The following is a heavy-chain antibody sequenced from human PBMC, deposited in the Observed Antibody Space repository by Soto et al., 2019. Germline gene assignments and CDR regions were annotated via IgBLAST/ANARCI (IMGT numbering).Heavy chain of an antibody. D-gene: IGHD3-3*01. J-gene: IGHJ6*02. V-gene: IGHV3-23*01. CDR3: AKDPTDYVLRSMDV. CDR1: GFTFSSYA. CDR2: ISGSGGST. Sequence: GSLRLSCAASGFTFSSYAMSWVRQAPGKGLEWVSAISGSGGSTYYADSVNGRFTISRDNSKNTLYLQMNSLRAEDTAVYYCAKDPTDYVLRSMDVWGQGTTVTVSS.